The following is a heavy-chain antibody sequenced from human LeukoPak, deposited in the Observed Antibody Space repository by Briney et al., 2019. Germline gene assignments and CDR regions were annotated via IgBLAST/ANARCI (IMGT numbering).Heavy chain of an antibody. D-gene: IGHD3-10*01. V-gene: IGHV1-2*02. CDR3: ARVFTTYYYGSGSSPLDY. J-gene: IGHJ4*02. Sequence: GASVKVSCKASGYTFTGYYMHWVRQAPGQGLEWMGWINPNSGGTNYAQKFQGRVTMTRDTSTSTVYMELSSLRSEDTAVYYCARVFTTYYYGSGSSPLDYWGQGTLVTVSS. CDR2: INPNSGGT. CDR1: GYTFTGYY.